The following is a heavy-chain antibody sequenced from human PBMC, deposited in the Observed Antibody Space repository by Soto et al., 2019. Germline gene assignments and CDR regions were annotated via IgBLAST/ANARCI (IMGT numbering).Heavy chain of an antibody. CDR1: GYTLTSYA. Sequence: GAPVKGSCKASGYTLTSYARRWVRQAPGQRLEWMGWINAGDGNTEYSQKFQGRGTIARDTSASTDYRELSSLRSDDTAVHYSGSTYYTPSLKSRVTIPVDTSKNQFPLKLSSVTAADTAVYYCARDKHHGYYASWSGYYEQPAYAFDIWGQGTMVTVSS. V-gene: IGHV1-3*01. CDR2: INAGDGNT. D-gene: IGHD1-26*01. J-gene: IGHJ3*02. CDR3: GSTYYTPSLKSRVTIPVDTSKNQFPLKLSSVTAADTAVYYCARDKHHGYYASWSGYYEQPAYAFDI.